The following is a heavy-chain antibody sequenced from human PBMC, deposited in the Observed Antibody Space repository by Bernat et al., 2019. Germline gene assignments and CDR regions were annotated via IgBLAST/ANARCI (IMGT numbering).Heavy chain of an antibody. CDR3: ARHVHEYSSSSSVEGRVYYGMDV. V-gene: IGHV4-39*01. J-gene: IGHJ6*02. CDR2: IYYSGTT. Sequence: QLQLQESGPGLVKPSETLSLTCTVSGGSISSSSYYWGWIRQPPGKGLEWIGSIYYSGTTYYNPSLKSRVTISVDTSKNQFSLKLSSVTAADTAVYYYARHVHEYSSSSSVEGRVYYGMDVWGQGTTVTVSS. CDR1: GGSISSSSYY. D-gene: IGHD6-6*01.